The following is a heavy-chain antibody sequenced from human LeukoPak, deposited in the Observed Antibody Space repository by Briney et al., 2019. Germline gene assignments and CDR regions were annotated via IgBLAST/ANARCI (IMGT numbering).Heavy chain of an antibody. Sequence: GASVKVSCKASGGTFSSYAISWVRQAPGQGLEWMGRIIPILGIANYAQKFQGRVTITADQSTSTAYMELSSLRSEDTAVYYCARERGIAVAGRVDYWGQGTLVTVSS. V-gene: IGHV1-69*04. CDR3: ARERGIAVAGRVDY. CDR1: GGTFSSYA. J-gene: IGHJ4*02. CDR2: IIPILGIA. D-gene: IGHD6-19*01.